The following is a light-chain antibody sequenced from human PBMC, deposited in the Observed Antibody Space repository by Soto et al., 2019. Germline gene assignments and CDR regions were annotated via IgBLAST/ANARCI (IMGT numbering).Light chain of an antibody. CDR3: QKYNSVPV. V-gene: IGKV1-27*01. CDR1: QGISNY. Sequence: DIQMTQSPSSLSASVGDRVTITCRASQGISNYVAWYQQKPGKHPKLLIYAASTLQSGVPSRFSVSGSGTDFTLTINVLQPDDVATDSGQKYNSVPVFAPGTQVDIK. CDR2: AAS. J-gene: IGKJ3*01.